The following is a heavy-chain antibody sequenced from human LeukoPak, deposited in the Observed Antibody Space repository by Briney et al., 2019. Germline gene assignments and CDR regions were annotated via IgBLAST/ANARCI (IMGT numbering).Heavy chain of an antibody. D-gene: IGHD3-22*01. J-gene: IGHJ4*02. CDR1: GFTFSSYG. CDR2: ISYDVGKK. CDR3: AKRSSTSSGYFDF. V-gene: IGHV3-30*18. Sequence: GGSLRLSCAASGFTFSSYGMHWVRQAPGKGLEWVAVISYDVGKKYYADSVKGRFTISRDNSKNTIYLQMNSLRAEDTAIYYCAKRSSTSSGYFDFWGRGTLVTVSS.